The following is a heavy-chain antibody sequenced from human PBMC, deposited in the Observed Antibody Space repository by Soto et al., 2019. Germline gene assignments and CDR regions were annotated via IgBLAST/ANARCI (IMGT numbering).Heavy chain of an antibody. J-gene: IGHJ4*02. V-gene: IGHV4-38-2*01. CDR2: VYHTGSS. CDR3: ARVLHDGSGSFFDF. Sequence: SETLSLTCGVSAYSITSDHYWGWVRQPPGKGLEWIGCVYHTGSSYNNPSLKGRLTISVDTSKNQFILELSSVAAADTAVYFCARVLHDGSGSFFDFWGPGTLVTVSS. CDR1: AYSITSDHY. D-gene: IGHD3-22*01.